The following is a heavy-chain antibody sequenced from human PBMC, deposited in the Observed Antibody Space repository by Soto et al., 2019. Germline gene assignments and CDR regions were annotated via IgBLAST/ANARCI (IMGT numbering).Heavy chain of an antibody. CDR2: ISSSSSYI. D-gene: IGHD6-6*01. J-gene: IGHJ4*02. V-gene: IGHV3-21*01. CDR1: GFTFSSYS. CDR3: ARAGLRIAARHFDY. Sequence: GGSLRLSCAASGFTFSSYSMNWVRQAPGKGLEWVSSISSSSSYIYYADSVKGRFTISRDNAKNSLYLQMNSLRAEDTAVYYCARAGLRIAARHFDYWGQGTLVTVSS.